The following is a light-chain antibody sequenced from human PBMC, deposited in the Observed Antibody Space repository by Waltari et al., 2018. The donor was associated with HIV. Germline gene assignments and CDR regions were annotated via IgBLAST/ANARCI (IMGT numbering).Light chain of an antibody. CDR1: QNINRS. CDR2: AAS. Sequence: DIQMTQSPSSLSASVGDRVTITCRASQNINRSLHWYQQKPGMAPKLLIYAASTLRSGVPSRFSGAGSGTDFTLTISSLQLDDFATYYCQQSYTTPYTFGQGTELDIK. V-gene: IGKV1-39*01. CDR3: QQSYTTPYT. J-gene: IGKJ2*01.